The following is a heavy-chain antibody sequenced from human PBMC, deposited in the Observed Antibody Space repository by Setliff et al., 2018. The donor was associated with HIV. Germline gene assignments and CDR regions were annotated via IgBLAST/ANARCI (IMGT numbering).Heavy chain of an antibody. J-gene: IGHJ5*02. D-gene: IGHD3-22*01. V-gene: IGHV4-39*02. CDR1: GASISSSSHH. Sequence: PSETLSLTCTVSGASISSSSHHWAWIRQPPGKGLEYIGNIYYSGTTYYAPSLETRLTISVDTSTNQFSLKLTSVTAADTAMYFCAGDSGYPSNWFDPWGQGILVTVSS. CDR3: AGDSGYPSNWFDP. CDR2: IYYSGTT.